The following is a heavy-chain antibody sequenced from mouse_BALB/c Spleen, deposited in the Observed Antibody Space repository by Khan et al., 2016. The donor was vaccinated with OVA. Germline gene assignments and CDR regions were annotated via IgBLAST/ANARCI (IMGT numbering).Heavy chain of an antibody. CDR2: INPSNGYT. J-gene: IGHJ3*01. V-gene: IGHV1-4*01. Sequence: QVRLQQSGAELARPGASVKMSCKASGYTFTSYTIHWIKLRPGQGLEWIGYINPSNGYTNYNQKFKDKATLTADKSSTTAYMQLSSLTSDDSAVYNCVRAGAYYRNDGWFAYWGQGTLVTVSA. CDR1: GYTFTSYT. CDR3: VRAGAYYRNDGWFAY. D-gene: IGHD2-14*01.